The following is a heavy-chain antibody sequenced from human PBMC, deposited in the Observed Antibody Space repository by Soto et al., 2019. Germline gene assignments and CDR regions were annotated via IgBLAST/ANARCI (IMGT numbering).Heavy chain of an antibody. Sequence: GGSLRLSCAASGFTFSSYSMNWVRQAPGKGLEWFSYISSSSSTIYYADSVKGRFTISRDNAKNSLYLQMNSLRAEDTAVYYCARTPGWLVQGYAFDIWGQGTMVTVSS. CDR1: GFTFSSYS. V-gene: IGHV3-48*01. CDR2: ISSSSSTI. J-gene: IGHJ3*02. D-gene: IGHD6-19*01. CDR3: ARTPGWLVQGYAFDI.